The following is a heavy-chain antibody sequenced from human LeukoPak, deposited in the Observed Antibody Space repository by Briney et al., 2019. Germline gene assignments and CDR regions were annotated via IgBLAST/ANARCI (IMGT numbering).Heavy chain of an antibody. Sequence: ASVKVSCKASGGTFISYAISWVRQAPGQGLEWMGGIIPIFGTANYAQKFQGRVTITADESTSTAYMELSSLRSEDTAVYYCTRWGYYYDSSGYSLGAAFDIWGQGTMVTVSS. V-gene: IGHV1-69*13. D-gene: IGHD3-22*01. CDR2: IIPIFGTA. J-gene: IGHJ3*02. CDR3: TRWGYYYDSSGYSLGAAFDI. CDR1: GGTFISYA.